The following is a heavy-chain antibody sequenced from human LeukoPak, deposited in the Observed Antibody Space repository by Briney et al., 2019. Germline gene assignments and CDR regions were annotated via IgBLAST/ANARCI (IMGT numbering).Heavy chain of an antibody. J-gene: IGHJ4*02. V-gene: IGHV2-5*01. CDR3: AHWGRITIFGVVINHFDY. Sequence: SGPTLVNPTQTLTLTCTFSGFSLSTSGVGVGWIRQPPGKALEWLALIYWNDDKRYSPSLKSRLTITKDTSKNQVVLTMTNMDPVXTAXXXCAHWGRITIFGVVINHFDYWGQGTLVTVSS. D-gene: IGHD3-3*01. CDR2: IYWNDDK. CDR1: GFSLSTSGVG.